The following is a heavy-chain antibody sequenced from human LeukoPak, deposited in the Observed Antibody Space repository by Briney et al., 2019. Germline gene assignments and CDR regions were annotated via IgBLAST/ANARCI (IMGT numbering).Heavy chain of an antibody. Sequence: GGSLRLSCEASGFSFSAAWMTWVRQAPGKGLEWVATIKNNGSDKYYVDSVKGRFTLSRDNAKNLVYLQMNSLRVEDTAVYYCVNLGYSDGGQGTLVTVSS. V-gene: IGHV3-7*01. D-gene: IGHD5-12*01. CDR3: VNLGYSD. CDR1: GFSFSAAW. J-gene: IGHJ4*02. CDR2: IKNNGSDK.